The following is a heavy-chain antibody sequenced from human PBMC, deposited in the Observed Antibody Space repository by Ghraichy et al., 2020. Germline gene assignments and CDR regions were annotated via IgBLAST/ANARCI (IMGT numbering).Heavy chain of an antibody. J-gene: IGHJ4*02. CDR1: KFTFKNYW. V-gene: IGHV3-7*03. CDR2: INHDGSEK. CDR3: VKGLDF. Sequence: GESLNISCAASKFTFKNYWMTWVRQAPGKGLEWVANINHDGSEKNYLDSVKGRFTISRDNAKNSLYLQMHSLRVEDTAVYHCVKGLDFWGQGTLVTVSS.